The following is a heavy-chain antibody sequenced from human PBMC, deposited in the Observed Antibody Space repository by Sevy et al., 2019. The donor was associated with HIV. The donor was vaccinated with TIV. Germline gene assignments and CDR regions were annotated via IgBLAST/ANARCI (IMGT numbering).Heavy chain of an antibody. D-gene: IGHD6-6*01. CDR1: GGTFSSYA. J-gene: IGHJ5*02. CDR3: AREAYSSSSRFDP. Sequence: ASVKVSCKASGGTFSSYAISWVRQAPGQGLEWMGGIIPIFGTANYAQKFQGRVTITADESTSTAYMELSSRRSEDTAVYYCAREAYSSSSRFDPWGQGTLVTVSS. CDR2: IIPIFGTA. V-gene: IGHV1-69*13.